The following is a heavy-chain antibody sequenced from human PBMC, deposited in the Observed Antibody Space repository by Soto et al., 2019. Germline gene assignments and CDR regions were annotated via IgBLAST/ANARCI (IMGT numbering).Heavy chain of an antibody. CDR2: ISSSSSYI. D-gene: IGHD4-17*01. Sequence: PGGSLRLSCAASGFTFSSYSMNWVRQAPGKGLEWVSSISSSSSYIYYADSVKGRFTISRDNAKNSLYLQMNSLRAEDTAVYYCARIDYGDPYAFDIWGQGTMVTVSS. CDR3: ARIDYGDPYAFDI. CDR1: GFTFSSYS. J-gene: IGHJ3*02. V-gene: IGHV3-21*01.